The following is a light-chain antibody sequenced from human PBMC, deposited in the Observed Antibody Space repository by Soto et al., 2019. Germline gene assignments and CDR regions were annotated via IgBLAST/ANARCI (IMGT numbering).Light chain of an antibody. V-gene: IGKV1-33*01. J-gene: IGKJ1*01. Sequence: DIQMTQSPSTLSGSVGDRVTITCQASQYINNFLNWYQQKPGKAPKLLIYDASNLATGVPSRFSGSGSGTDFTFTISSLRLDDIATYFCQQSYSAPPWTFGQGTKVDIK. CDR2: DAS. CDR1: QYINNF. CDR3: QQSYSAPPWT.